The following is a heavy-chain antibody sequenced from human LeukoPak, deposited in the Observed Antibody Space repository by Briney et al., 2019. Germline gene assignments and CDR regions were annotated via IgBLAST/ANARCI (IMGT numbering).Heavy chain of an antibody. CDR2: INHSGST. V-gene: IGHV4-34*01. CDR3: ARGRSNYYGMDV. J-gene: IGHJ6*02. CDR1: GGSFSGYY. Sequence: SETLSLTCAVYGGSFSGYYWSWIRQPPGKGLEWIGEINHSGSTNYSPSLKSRVTMSVDTSKNLFSLKVSSVTAADTAVYYCARGRSNYYGMDVWGQGTTVTVSS. D-gene: IGHD1-26*01.